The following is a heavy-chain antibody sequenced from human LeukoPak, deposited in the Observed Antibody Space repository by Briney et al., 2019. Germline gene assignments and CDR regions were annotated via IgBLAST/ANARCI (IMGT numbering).Heavy chain of an antibody. CDR3: AKSHDYGDYVLDY. D-gene: IGHD4-17*01. CDR2: ISSSSSTI. J-gene: IGHJ4*02. Sequence: GGSLRLSCAASGFTFSSYSMNWVRQAPGKGLEWVSYISSSSSTIYYADSVKGRFTISRDNSKNTLYLQMNSLRAEDTAVYYCAKSHDYGDYVLDYWGQGTLVTVSS. CDR1: GFTFSSYS. V-gene: IGHV3-48*01.